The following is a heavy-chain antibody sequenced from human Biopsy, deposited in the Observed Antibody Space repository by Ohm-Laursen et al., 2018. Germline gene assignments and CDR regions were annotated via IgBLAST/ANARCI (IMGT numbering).Heavy chain of an antibody. CDR1: GYTFTGYY. D-gene: IGHD3-10*01. V-gene: IGHV1-2*02. CDR3: ARDPRYGYGSYFDY. Sequence: ASVKVSCNASGYTFTGYYMHWVRQAPRQGLEWMGWINPNSGVTNYAQRFQGRVTMTRDTSISTAYMELSRLRSDDTAVYYCARDPRYGYGSYFDYWGQGTLVAVSS. J-gene: IGHJ4*02. CDR2: INPNSGVT.